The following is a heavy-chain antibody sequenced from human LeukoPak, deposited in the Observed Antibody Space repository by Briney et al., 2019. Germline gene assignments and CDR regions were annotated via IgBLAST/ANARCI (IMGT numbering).Heavy chain of an antibody. CDR1: GGTFSSYA. CDR2: FIPICGTE. Sequence: SSVKLSCTAAGGTFSSYAISWVRQAPGQGLEWVGGFIPICGTEKYEQKFQGRVTITTDESTSTAYMELSSLRSEDTAAYYCVRLDGYNSFDYSGQGNLVSASS. CDR3: VRLDGYNSFDY. V-gene: IGHV1-69*05. D-gene: IGHD5-24*01. J-gene: IGHJ4*02.